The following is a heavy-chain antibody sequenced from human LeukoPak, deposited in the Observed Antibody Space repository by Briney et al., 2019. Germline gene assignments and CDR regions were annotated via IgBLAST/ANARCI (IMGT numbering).Heavy chain of an antibody. V-gene: IGHV3-23*01. Sequence: PGGSLRLSCVASGFTFSSYAMSWVRQAPGKGLEWVSAISGSGGNTYYADSVKGRFTISRDNSKNTLYLQMNSLRAEDTAVYYCAKSRIAVPPRPDYWGQGTLGTVSS. CDR3: AKSRIAVPPRPDY. D-gene: IGHD6-19*01. CDR2: ISGSGGNT. CDR1: GFTFSSYA. J-gene: IGHJ4*02.